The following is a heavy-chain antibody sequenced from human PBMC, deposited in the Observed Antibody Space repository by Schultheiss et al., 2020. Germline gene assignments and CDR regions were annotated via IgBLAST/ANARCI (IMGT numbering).Heavy chain of an antibody. CDR1: GFTFSSYW. V-gene: IGHV3-64*01. J-gene: IGHJ4*02. Sequence: GESLKISCAASGFTFSSYWMHWVRQAPGKGLEYVSAISSKGGSTSYANSLKGRFTISRDNSKNTLYLQMGSLRAEDMAVYYCARDLGNTNSALAYWGQGTLVTVSS. D-gene: IGHD2-2*01. CDR3: ARDLGNTNSALAY. CDR2: ISSKGGST.